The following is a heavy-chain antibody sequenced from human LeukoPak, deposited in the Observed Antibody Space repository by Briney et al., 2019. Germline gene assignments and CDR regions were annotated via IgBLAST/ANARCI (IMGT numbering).Heavy chain of an antibody. D-gene: IGHD5-12*01. J-gene: IGHJ4*02. CDR1: SGSVSNSHYY. Sequence: SETLSLTCTVSSGSVSNSHYYWAWVRQPPGKGLEWLGSIFYSGNTHYNPSLKSPVTISIDTSKNQFSLKVSSVTAADTAIYYCARGGGYDSGDYWGQGTLVTVSS. V-gene: IGHV4-39*07. CDR3: ARGGGYDSGDY. CDR2: IFYSGNT.